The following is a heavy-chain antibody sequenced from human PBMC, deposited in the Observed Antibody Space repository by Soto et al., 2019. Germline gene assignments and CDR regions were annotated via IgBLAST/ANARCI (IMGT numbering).Heavy chain of an antibody. CDR2: SNHSGST. Sequence: QVQLQQWGAGLLKPSETLSLTCAVYGGSFSGYYWSWIRQPPGKGLEWIGESNHSGSTNYNPSLKSRVTISVDTSKNQFSLKLSSVTAADTAVYYCARVSAARPSYNWFDPWGQGTLVTVSS. V-gene: IGHV4-34*01. D-gene: IGHD6-6*01. J-gene: IGHJ5*02. CDR1: GGSFSGYY. CDR3: ARVSAARPSYNWFDP.